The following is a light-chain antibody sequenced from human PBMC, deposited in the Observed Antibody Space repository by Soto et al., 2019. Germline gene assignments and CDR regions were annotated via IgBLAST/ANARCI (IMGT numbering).Light chain of an antibody. Sequence: DIQMTQSPSSLSASVGDTVTITCRASQGISNYLAWYQQKPGQVPNLLIYAASTLQSGVPSRFRCSGSGTDFTPAICSLRPEDVATYYCQKYNSTPRSVGQGTMVEI. V-gene: IGKV1-27*01. J-gene: IGKJ1*01. CDR3: QKYNSTPRS. CDR2: AAS. CDR1: QGISNY.